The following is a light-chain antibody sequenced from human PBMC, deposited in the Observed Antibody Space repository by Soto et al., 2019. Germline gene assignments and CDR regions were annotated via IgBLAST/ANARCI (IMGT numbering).Light chain of an antibody. CDR3: QQYYQTPQT. V-gene: IGKV4-1*01. CDR1: QSVLYSSNNKNY. CDR2: WAS. Sequence: EIVMTQSSDSLAVSLGERATIKCKSSQSVLYSSNNKNYLAWYQQKSGQPPKLIIYWASTRASGVPDRFSGSGSRTDFTLTISSLQAEDAAVYFCQQYYQTPQTFGQGTKVEIK. J-gene: IGKJ1*01.